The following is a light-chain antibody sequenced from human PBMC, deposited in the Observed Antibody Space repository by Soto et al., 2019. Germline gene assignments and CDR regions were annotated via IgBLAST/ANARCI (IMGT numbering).Light chain of an antibody. CDR2: EGS. CDR3: RSYAGSSTYV. V-gene: IGLV2-23*01. J-gene: IGLJ1*01. Sequence: QSALTQPASVSGSPGQSIAISCTGTSRDVGSYNLVSWYQQHPGKAPKVMIYEGSKRPSGVSDRFSGSKSGNTASLTISGLQADDEADYYCRSYAGSSTYVFGTGTKLTVL. CDR1: SRDVGSYNL.